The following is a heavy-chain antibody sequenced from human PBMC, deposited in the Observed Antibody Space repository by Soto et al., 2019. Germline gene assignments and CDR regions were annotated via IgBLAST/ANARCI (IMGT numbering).Heavy chain of an antibody. CDR2: IVVGSGNT. Sequence: GASVKVSCKASGFTFTSSAVQWVRQARGQRLEWIGWIVVGSGNTNYAQKFQERVTITRDMSTSTAYMELSSLRSEDTAVYYCAGPSYYDSSGYYFPYGMDVWGQGTTVTVSS. V-gene: IGHV1-58*01. CDR3: AGPSYYDSSGYYFPYGMDV. D-gene: IGHD3-22*01. CDR1: GFTFTSSA. J-gene: IGHJ6*02.